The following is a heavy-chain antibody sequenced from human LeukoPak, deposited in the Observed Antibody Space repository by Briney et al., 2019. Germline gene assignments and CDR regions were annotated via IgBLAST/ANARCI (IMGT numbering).Heavy chain of an antibody. CDR3: APPPYYYEANGYSVA. Sequence: SETLSLTCAVYGGSFSGYYWSWIRQPPGKGLEWIGEINHSGSTNYNPSLKSRVTISVDTSKNQFSLKLSSVTAADTAVYYCAPPPYYYEANGYSVAWGQGALVTVSS. J-gene: IGHJ5*02. CDR1: GGSFSGYY. V-gene: IGHV4-34*01. CDR2: INHSGST. D-gene: IGHD3-22*01.